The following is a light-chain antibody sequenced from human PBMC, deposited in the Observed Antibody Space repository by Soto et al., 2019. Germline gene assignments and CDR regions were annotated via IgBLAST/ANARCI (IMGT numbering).Light chain of an antibody. Sequence: QSALTQPASVSGSPGQSISISCTGTSSDVGGYDYVSWYQQHPDKAPKLKIYEVSNRPSGVSIRFSGSKSGNTASLTISGLQAEDEADYYCSSYTITSTVVFGGGTKLTVL. V-gene: IGLV2-14*01. CDR2: EVS. J-gene: IGLJ2*01. CDR1: SSDVGGYDY. CDR3: SSYTITSTVV.